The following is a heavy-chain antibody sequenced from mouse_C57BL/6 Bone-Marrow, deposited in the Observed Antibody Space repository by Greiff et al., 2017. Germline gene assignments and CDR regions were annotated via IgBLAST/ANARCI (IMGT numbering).Heavy chain of an antibody. D-gene: IGHD2-5*01. CDR2: ISGGGGNT. V-gene: IGHV5-9*01. CDR1: GFTFSSYT. CDR3: ARPYYSNYGFAY. Sequence: EVKLVESGGGLVKPGGSLKLSCAASGFTFSSYTMSWVRQTPGKRLEWVATISGGGGNTYYPESVKGRFTISRDNAKNTLYLQMSSLRSEDTALYYCARPYYSNYGFAYWGQGTLVTVSA. J-gene: IGHJ3*01.